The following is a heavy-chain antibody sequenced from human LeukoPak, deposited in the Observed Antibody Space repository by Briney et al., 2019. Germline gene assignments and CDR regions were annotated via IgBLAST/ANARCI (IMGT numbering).Heavy chain of an antibody. CDR1: GFTFSSYA. D-gene: IGHD1-26*01. Sequence: GGSLRLSCAASGFTFSSYAMHWVRQAPGKGLEWVAVISYDGSNKYYADSVKGRFTIPRDNSKNTLYLQMNSLRAEDTAVYYCARDEWELFYYFDYWGQGTLVTVSS. V-gene: IGHV3-30*04. CDR2: ISYDGSNK. J-gene: IGHJ4*02. CDR3: ARDEWELFYYFDY.